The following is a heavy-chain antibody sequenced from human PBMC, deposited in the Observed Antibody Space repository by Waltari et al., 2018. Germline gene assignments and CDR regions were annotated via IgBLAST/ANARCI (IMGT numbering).Heavy chain of an antibody. CDR1: GFTFSTYW. V-gene: IGHV3-7*01. J-gene: IGHJ4*02. Sequence: CAASGFTFSTYWMTWVRQAPGKGLEWVANINQDEREKYYVDSVKGRFTISRDNAGNSLYLQMNSLRAEDTAVYYCGRGYCSGGSCYGAGFDSWGQGTLVAVSS. CDR2: INQDEREK. D-gene: IGHD2-15*01. CDR3: GRGYCSGGSCYGAGFDS.